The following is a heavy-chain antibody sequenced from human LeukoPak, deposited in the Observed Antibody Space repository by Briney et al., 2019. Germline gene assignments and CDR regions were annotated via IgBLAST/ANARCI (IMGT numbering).Heavy chain of an antibody. V-gene: IGHV1-69*13. CDR2: IIPIFNIP. CDR3: ARVLFYSSGNKSNRVDY. D-gene: IGHD6-19*01. Sequence: SVKVSCKASGGIFRTFAISWVRQAPGQGLEWMGGIIPIFNIPDSAQKFQGRLTITADESTTTAYMELSRLRSDDTAVYYCARVLFYSSGNKSNRVDYWGQGTLVTVSS. CDR1: GGIFRTFA. J-gene: IGHJ4*02.